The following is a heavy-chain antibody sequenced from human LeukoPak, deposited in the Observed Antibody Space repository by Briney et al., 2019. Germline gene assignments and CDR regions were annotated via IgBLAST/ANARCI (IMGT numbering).Heavy chain of an antibody. CDR3: ARGTPEMATINDAFDI. J-gene: IGHJ3*02. Sequence: SETLSLTCAVYGGSFSGYYWSWIRQPPGKGLEWIGEINHSGSTNYNPSLKSRVTISVDTSKNQFSLKLSSVTAADTAVYYCARGTPEMATINDAFDIWGQATMVTVSS. V-gene: IGHV4-34*01. D-gene: IGHD5-24*01. CDR2: INHSGST. CDR1: GGSFSGYY.